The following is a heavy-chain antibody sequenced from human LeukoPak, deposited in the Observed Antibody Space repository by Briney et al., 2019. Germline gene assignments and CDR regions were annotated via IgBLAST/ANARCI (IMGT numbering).Heavy chain of an antibody. J-gene: IGHJ4*02. CDR2: IIPIFGTA. V-gene: IGHV1-69*01. CDR3: ASLPARYCSSTSCYDFDY. D-gene: IGHD2-2*01. Sequence: SVKVSCKASGGTFSSYAISWVRQAPGQGLEWMGGIIPIFGTANYAQKFQGRVTITADESTSTAYMELSSLRSEDTAVCYCASLPARYCSSTSCYDFDYWGQGTLVTVSS. CDR1: GGTFSSYA.